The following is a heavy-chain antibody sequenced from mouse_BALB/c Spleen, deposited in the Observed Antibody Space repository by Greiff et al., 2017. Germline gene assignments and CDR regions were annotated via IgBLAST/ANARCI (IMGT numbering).Heavy chain of an antibody. J-gene: IGHJ3*01. D-gene: IGHD2-2*01. Sequence: VQLQQSGPELVKPGASVKMSCKASGYTFTSYVMHWVKQKPGQGLEWIGYINPYNDGTKYNEKFKGKATLTSDKSSSTAYVELSSLTSEDSAVYYCARDGYDGGDWFAYWGQGTLVTVSA. CDR2: INPYNDGT. V-gene: IGHV1-14*01. CDR1: GYTFTSYV. CDR3: ARDGYDGGDWFAY.